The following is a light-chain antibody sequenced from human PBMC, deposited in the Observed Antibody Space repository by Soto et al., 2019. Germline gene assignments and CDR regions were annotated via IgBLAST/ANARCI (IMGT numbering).Light chain of an antibody. CDR2: GAS. CDR1: QSISRY. CDR3: QQYGSSPQT. Sequence: IVLTQSPGTLSLSPGERTTLSCRASQSISRYLAWYQQKPGQAPRLLIYGASSRATGIPDRFSGSGSGTDFTLTISRLEPEDFAVYYCQQYGSSPQTFGQGTKVDIK. J-gene: IGKJ1*01. V-gene: IGKV3-20*01.